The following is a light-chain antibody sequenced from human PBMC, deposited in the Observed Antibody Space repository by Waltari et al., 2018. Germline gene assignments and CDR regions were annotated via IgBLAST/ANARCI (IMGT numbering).Light chain of an antibody. Sequence: ERVMTQSPATLSLSPGETATLSCRASQSVSSNLAWYQQRPGQAPRLLIYGASHRAAGIPARFSGRGAGTEFTLTISSLQSEDFAIYYCQQYNNWPRTFGPGTRLEIK. CDR2: GAS. J-gene: IGKJ5*01. CDR3: QQYNNWPRT. CDR1: QSVSSN. V-gene: IGKV3-15*01.